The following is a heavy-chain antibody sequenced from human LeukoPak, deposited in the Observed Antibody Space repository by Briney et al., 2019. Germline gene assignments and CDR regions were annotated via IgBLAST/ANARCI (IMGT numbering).Heavy chain of an antibody. CDR3: AGVRDGYNDAYDI. D-gene: IGHD5-24*01. CDR1: GYTFTSYY. CDR2: IGGST. Sequence: ASVKVSCKASGYTFTSYYMHWVRQAPGQGLEWMGIIGGSTNYAQKFQGRVTMTRDTSTSTVYMELSSLRSEDTAVYYCAGVRDGYNDAYDIWGQGTMVTVHS. J-gene: IGHJ3*02. V-gene: IGHV1-46*01.